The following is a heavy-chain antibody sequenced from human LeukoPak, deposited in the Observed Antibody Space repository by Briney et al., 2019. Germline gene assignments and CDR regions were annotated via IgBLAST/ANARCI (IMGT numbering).Heavy chain of an antibody. CDR2: ISSSSTYI. V-gene: IGHV3-21*01. CDR1: GFTFSSYS. Sequence: GGSLRLSCAASGFTFSSYSMNWVRQAPGKGLEWVSSISSSSTYIYYADSVQGRFTISRDNAKNSLYLQMNSLRADDTAVYYCARADYDSSGTFDYWGQGTLVTVSP. J-gene: IGHJ4*02. D-gene: IGHD3-22*01. CDR3: ARADYDSSGTFDY.